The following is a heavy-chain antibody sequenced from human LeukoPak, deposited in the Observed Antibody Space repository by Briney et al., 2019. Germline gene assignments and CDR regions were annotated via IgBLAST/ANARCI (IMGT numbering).Heavy chain of an antibody. J-gene: IGHJ3*02. V-gene: IGHV6-1*01. CDR1: GDSVSSNSAA. CDR2: TYYRSKWYN. CDR3: ARDSNRLVRGVTQSHDAFDI. Sequence: SQTLSLTCAISGDSVSSNSAAWNWIRQSPSRGLEWLGRTYYRSKWYNDYAVSVKSRITINPDTSKNQFSLQLNSVTPEDTAVYYCARDSNRLVRGVTQSHDAFDIWGQGTMVTVSS. D-gene: IGHD3-10*01.